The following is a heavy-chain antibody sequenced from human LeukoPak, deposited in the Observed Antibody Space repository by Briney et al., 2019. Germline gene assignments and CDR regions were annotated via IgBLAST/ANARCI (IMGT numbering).Heavy chain of an antibody. CDR1: GITFSTFW. D-gene: IGHD2-2*02. Sequence: GGSLRLSCAASGITFSTFWMSWARQAPGKGLEWVANIKGDGSEKNYVDSVKGRFTISRDNAENSLYLQMNSLRAEDTAVYYCARAPGVPAAISSFDYYYMDVWGKGTTVTVSS. CDR2: IKGDGSEK. J-gene: IGHJ6*03. V-gene: IGHV3-7*01. CDR3: ARAPGVPAAISSFDYYYMDV.